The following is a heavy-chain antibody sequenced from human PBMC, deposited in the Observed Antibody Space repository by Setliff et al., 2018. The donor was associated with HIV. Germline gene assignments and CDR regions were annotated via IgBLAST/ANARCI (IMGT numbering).Heavy chain of an antibody. J-gene: IGHJ4*02. Sequence: GESLKISCAVSGFTFSTYGMHWVRQAPGKGLEWVAFIRYDGNIKSYADSVKGRFAISRDNSRNMVYLQMSGLRAEDTAVYYCATYTYGSGRLDYWGQGSLVTVSS. CDR3: ATYTYGSGRLDY. V-gene: IGHV3-30*02. CDR2: IRYDGNIK. CDR1: GFTFSTYG. D-gene: IGHD4-17*01.